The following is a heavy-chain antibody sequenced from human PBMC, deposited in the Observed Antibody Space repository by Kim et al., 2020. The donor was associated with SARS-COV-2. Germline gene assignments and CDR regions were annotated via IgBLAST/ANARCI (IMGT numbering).Heavy chain of an antibody. CDR2: INSDGSST. CDR1: GFPFSSYW. V-gene: IGHV3-74*01. J-gene: IGHJ4*02. Sequence: GGSLRLSCAASGFPFSSYWMHWVRQAPGKGLVWVSRINSDGSSTSYADSVKGRFTISRDNAKNTLYLQMNSLRAEDTAVYYCARGVVGATIDYWGQGTLVTVSS. D-gene: IGHD1-26*01. CDR3: ARGVVGATIDY.